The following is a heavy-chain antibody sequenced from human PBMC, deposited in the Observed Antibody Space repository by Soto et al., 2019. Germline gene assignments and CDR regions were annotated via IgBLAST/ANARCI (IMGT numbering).Heavy chain of an antibody. J-gene: IGHJ6*02. CDR1: GGSFSGYS. V-gene: IGHV4-34*01. Sequence: ASETLSLTCAVYGGSFSGYSWTWLRQPPGKGLEWIGEINHSGTTDYNPALKSRVTMSVDTSKNQFSLRVTSVTAADTAVYYCARARFDSWRHNFFGLGVWGQGTTGNVS. CDR3: ARARFDSWRHNFFGLGV. D-gene: IGHD3-3*01. CDR2: INHSGTT.